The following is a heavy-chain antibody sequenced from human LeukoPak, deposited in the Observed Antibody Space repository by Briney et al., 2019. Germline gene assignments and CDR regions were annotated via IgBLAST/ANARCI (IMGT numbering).Heavy chain of an antibody. CDR2: IYHNGNT. V-gene: IGHV4-30-2*01. CDR1: GGSVNSGSYY. J-gene: IGHJ4*02. CDR3: ASGGYSYGFDY. Sequence: NPSETLSLTCTVSGGSVNSGSYYWSWIRQPPGKGLEWIGYIYHNGNTYYSPSLKSRVTISVDRSKNQLSLKLSSVTAADTAMYYCASGGYSYGFDYWGQGTLVTVSS. D-gene: IGHD5-18*01.